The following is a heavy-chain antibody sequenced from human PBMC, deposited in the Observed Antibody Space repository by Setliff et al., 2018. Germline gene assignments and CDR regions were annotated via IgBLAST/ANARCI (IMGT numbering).Heavy chain of an antibody. J-gene: IGHJ4*02. CDR2: IYSNGNT. V-gene: IGHV4-39*02. Sequence: PSETLSLTCTVSGGSISSSNPYWGWIRQPPGMGLEWIGTIYSNGNTYYNSSLRSRLTISVDTSKNQFFLKLSSVTAADTAVYYCARGPLVGTTEYYLDYWGQGTLVTVSS. D-gene: IGHD1-26*01. CDR1: GGSISSSNPY. CDR3: ARGPLVGTTEYYLDY.